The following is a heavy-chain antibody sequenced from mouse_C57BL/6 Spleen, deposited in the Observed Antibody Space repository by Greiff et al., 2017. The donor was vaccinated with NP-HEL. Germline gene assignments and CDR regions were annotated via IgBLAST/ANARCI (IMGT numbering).Heavy chain of an antibody. CDR2: IYPGDGDT. CDR1: GYAFSSSW. Sequence: QVQLQQSGPELVKPGASVKIPCKASGYAFSSSWMNWVKQRPGKGLEWIGRIYPGDGDTNYNGKFKGKATLTAATSSRPAYMQLSSLTSEDSAVYFWARSWERGYVDDWGQGTTLTVAS. CDR3: ARSWERGYVDD. D-gene: IGHD4-1*01. J-gene: IGHJ2*01. V-gene: IGHV1-82*01.